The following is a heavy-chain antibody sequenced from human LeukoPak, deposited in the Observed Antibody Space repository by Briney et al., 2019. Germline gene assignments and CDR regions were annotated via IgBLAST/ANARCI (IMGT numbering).Heavy chain of an antibody. J-gene: IGHJ3*02. CDR2: IYYSGTT. D-gene: IGHD4-17*01. CDR3: ARWSRRDYVNAFDI. Sequence: PSETLSLTCTVSGGSISNYYWNWIRQPPGKGLEWIGYIYYSGTTNYNPSLKSRVSMSVDTSKNQFSLKLSSVTAADTAVYYCARWSRRDYVNAFDIWGQGTMVTVSS. V-gene: IGHV4-59*01. CDR1: GGSISNYY.